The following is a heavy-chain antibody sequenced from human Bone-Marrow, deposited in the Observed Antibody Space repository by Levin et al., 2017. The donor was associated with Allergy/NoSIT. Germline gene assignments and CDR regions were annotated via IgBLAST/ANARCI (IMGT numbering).Heavy chain of an antibody. CDR1: GYTFTGYY. J-gene: IGHJ4*02. CDR2: INPNSGAT. CDR3: ARVRLWGYSGYDWDY. Sequence: NPGESLKISCKSSGYTFTGYYMHWVRQAPGQGLEWMGWINPNSGATHYAPKFQGRVTMSRDTSITTTYMELSRLKSDDTAIYFCARVRLWGYSGYDWDYWGQGTLVTVSS. D-gene: IGHD5-12*01. V-gene: IGHV1-2*02.